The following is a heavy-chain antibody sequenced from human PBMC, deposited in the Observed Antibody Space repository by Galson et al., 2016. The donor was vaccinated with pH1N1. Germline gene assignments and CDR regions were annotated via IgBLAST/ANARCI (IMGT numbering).Heavy chain of an antibody. D-gene: IGHD6-13*01. V-gene: IGHV6-1*01. CDR3: ARDGIAAAGIRRDQYYFDY. CDR2: TYYRSKWYN. Sequence: CAISGDSVSSNSAAWNWIRQSPPRGLEWLGRTYYRSKWYNDYAVSVKSRITINPDTSKDQFSLQLNSVTPEDTAVYYCARDGIAAAGIRRDQYYFDYWGQGTLVTVSS. J-gene: IGHJ4*02. CDR1: GDSVSSNSAA.